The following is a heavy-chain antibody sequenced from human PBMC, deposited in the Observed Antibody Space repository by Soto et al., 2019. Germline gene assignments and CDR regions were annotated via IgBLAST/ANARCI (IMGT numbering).Heavy chain of an antibody. CDR1: GFTFSSYG. Sequence: GGSLRLSCAASGFTFSSYGMHWVRQAPGKGLEWVAVISYDGSNKYYADSVKGRFTISRDNSKNTLYLQMNSLRAEDTAVYYCAKDLAVRNVYYYYMDVWGKGTTVTVSS. D-gene: IGHD3-16*01. CDR3: AKDLAVRNVYYYYMDV. J-gene: IGHJ6*03. V-gene: IGHV3-30*18. CDR2: ISYDGSNK.